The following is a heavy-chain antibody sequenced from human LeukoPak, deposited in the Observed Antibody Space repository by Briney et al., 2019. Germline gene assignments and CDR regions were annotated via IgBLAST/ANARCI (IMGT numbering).Heavy chain of an antibody. CDR3: ARDWGTSALDY. CDR1: GYTFTSYG. CDR2: VTTSNGNT. Sequence: ASVKVSCKASGYTFTSYGISWVQQAPGQGPEWMGWVTTSNGNTNYAQNLQGRVTMTTDTSTSTVYMELRSLRSDDTAVYYCARDWGTSALDYWGQGTLVTVSS. D-gene: IGHD1-1*01. J-gene: IGHJ4*02. V-gene: IGHV1-18*04.